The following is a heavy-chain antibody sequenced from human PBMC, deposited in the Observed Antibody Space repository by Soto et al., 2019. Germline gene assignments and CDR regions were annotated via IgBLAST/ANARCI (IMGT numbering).Heavy chain of an antibody. Sequence: SETLSLTCTVSGGSISSYYWSWIRQPPGKGLEWIGYIYYSGSTNYNPSLKSRVTISVDTSKNQFSLKLSSVTAADTAVYYCARVHYGSGSYRTTYYYYMDVWGKGTTVTVSS. V-gene: IGHV4-59*08. CDR3: ARVHYGSGSYRTTYYYYMDV. J-gene: IGHJ6*03. CDR2: IYYSGST. D-gene: IGHD3-10*01. CDR1: GGSISSYY.